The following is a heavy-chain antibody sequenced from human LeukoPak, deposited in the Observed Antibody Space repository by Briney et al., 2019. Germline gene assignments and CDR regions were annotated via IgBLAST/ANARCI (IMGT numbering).Heavy chain of an antibody. J-gene: IGHJ3*02. CDR2: IIPIFGTA. D-gene: IGHD3-3*01. V-gene: IGHV1-69*05. CDR3: ARVLTIFGVVIHVGAFDI. Sequence: ASVKVSCKASGGTFSSYAISWVRQAPGQGLEWMGGIIPIFGTANYAQKFQGRVTITTDESTSTAYMELSSLRSEDTAVYYCARVLTIFGVVIHVGAFDIWGQGTMVTVSS. CDR1: GGTFSSYA.